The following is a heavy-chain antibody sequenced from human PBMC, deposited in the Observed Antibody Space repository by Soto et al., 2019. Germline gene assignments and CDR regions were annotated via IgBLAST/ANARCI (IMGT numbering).Heavy chain of an antibody. CDR3: ARIWYCGGDCYSDAFDL. Sequence: ASVKVSCKASGYTFTSYGISWVRQAPGQGLDWMGWISAYNGNTNYAQKVQGRVTMTTDTSTSTAYMELRSLRSDDTAVYYCARIWYCGGDCYSDAFDLWGQGTMVTVSS. J-gene: IGHJ3*01. CDR2: ISAYNGNT. V-gene: IGHV1-18*04. CDR1: GYTFTSYG. D-gene: IGHD2-21*02.